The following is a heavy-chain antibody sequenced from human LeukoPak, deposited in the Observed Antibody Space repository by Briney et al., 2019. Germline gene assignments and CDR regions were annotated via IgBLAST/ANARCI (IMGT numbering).Heavy chain of an antibody. J-gene: IGHJ4*02. CDR3: ARGSYHYGDYLYYFDY. V-gene: IGHV3-30-3*01. CDR2: ISYDGSNK. D-gene: IGHD4-17*01. Sequence: PGRSLRLSCAASGFTFSSYAMHWIRQAPGKGLEWVAVISYDGSNKYYADSVKGRFTISRDNSKNTLYLQMNSLRAEDTAVYYCARGSYHYGDYLYYFDYWGQGTLVTVSS. CDR1: GFTFSSYA.